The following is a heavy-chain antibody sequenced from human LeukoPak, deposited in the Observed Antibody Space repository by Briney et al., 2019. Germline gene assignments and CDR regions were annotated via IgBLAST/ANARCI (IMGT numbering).Heavy chain of an antibody. CDR3: ATDSKYSSSWYVS. CDR2: IIPIFGTA. J-gene: IGHJ4*02. D-gene: IGHD6-13*01. Sequence: ASVKVSCKASGGTFSSYAISWVRQAPGQGLEWMGGIIPIFGTANYAQKFQGRVTITADESTSTAYMELSSLRSEDTAVYYCATDSKYSSSWYVSWGQGTLVTVSS. CDR1: GGTFSSYA. V-gene: IGHV1-69*13.